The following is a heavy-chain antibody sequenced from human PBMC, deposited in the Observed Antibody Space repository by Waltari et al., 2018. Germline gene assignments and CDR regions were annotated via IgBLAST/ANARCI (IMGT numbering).Heavy chain of an antibody. V-gene: IGHV3-30-3*01. J-gene: IGHJ4*02. CDR2: ISYDGSNK. Sequence: QVQLVESGGGVVQPGRSLRLSCAAFGFPFIIYAMHWVRQAPGRGLEWVALISYDGSNKYYADSVKGRFTISRDDSKNTLYLQMNSLRDEDTAVYYCARADVYSSSSVYYWGQGTLVTVSS. CDR3: ARADVYSSSSVYY. D-gene: IGHD6-6*01. CDR1: GFPFIIYA.